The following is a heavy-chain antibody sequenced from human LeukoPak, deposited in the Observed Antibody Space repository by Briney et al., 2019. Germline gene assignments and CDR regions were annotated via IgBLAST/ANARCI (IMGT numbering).Heavy chain of an antibody. J-gene: IGHJ4*02. D-gene: IGHD3-16*02. V-gene: IGHV4-38-2*01. CDR1: GYSISSGYY. CDR2: IYHSGST. CDR3: ARGSRENYDYVWGSYRPLCFDY. Sequence: PSETLSLTCAVSGYSISSGYYWGWIRQPPGKGLEWIGSIYHSGSTYYNPSLKSRVTISVDTSKNQFSLKLSSVTAADTAVYYCARGSRENYDYVWGSYRPLCFDYWGQGTLVTVSS.